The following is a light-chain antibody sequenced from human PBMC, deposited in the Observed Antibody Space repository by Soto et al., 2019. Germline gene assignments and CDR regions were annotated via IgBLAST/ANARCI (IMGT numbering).Light chain of an antibody. CDR3: QQYNSYSTWT. J-gene: IGKJ1*01. CDR1: QSISSW. CDR2: EAS. Sequence: DIQMTQSPSTLSASVGDRVTITCRASQSISSWLAWYQQKPGKAPKLLIYEASSLESGVPSRFSGSGSGTEFTLPISSLQPDDFATYYCQQYNSYSTWTFGQGNKVEIK. V-gene: IGKV1-5*01.